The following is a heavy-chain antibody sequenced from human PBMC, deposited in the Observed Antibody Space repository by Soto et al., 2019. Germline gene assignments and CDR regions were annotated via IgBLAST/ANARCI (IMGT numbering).Heavy chain of an antibody. J-gene: IGHJ3*02. D-gene: IGHD2-21*02. Sequence: QVQLQESGPGLVKPSQTLSLTCTVSGGSISSGGYYWSWIRQHPGKGLEWIGYIYYSGSTYYNPSLKSRVTISVDTAKKQFSRKLSSVTAADTAVYYCASEGPCGGDCYADAFDIWGQGTMVTVSS. V-gene: IGHV4-31*03. CDR3: ASEGPCGGDCYADAFDI. CDR1: GGSISSGGYY. CDR2: IYYSGST.